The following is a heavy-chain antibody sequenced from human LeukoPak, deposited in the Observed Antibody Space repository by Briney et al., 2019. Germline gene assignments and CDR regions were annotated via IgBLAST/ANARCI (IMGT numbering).Heavy chain of an antibody. CDR2: IYPGDSDT. J-gene: IGHJ4*02. Sequence: GKSLKISCKGSGYNFPHYYIALVRQIPGKGLEWIGIIYPGDSDTRYSPSFQGPVTISVDKSVSAAYLQWSSLKASDTAMYYCASPPTRECSSISCPLSYWGQGTLVTVSS. CDR3: ASPPTRECSSISCPLSY. D-gene: IGHD2-2*01. CDR1: GYNFPHYY. V-gene: IGHV5-51*01.